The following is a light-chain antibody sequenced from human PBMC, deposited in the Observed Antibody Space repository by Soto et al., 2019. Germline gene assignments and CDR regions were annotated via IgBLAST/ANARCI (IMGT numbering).Light chain of an antibody. CDR1: QSVSSSY. CDR2: GAS. CDR3: QQYGSSPRT. J-gene: IGKJ2*01. V-gene: IGKV3-20*01. Sequence: EIVLTQSPGTLSLSPGERATLSCRASQSVSSSYLAWYQQKPGQAPSLLIYGASSRATGIPDRFSGSGSGTDFTLSISRLEPEDFAVYYCQQYGSSPRTFGQGTQLEIK.